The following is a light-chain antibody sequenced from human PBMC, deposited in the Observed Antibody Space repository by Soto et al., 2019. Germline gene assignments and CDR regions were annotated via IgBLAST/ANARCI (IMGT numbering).Light chain of an antibody. Sequence: DIRLPQSPSTLSASVGDRVTITCRASQSLSSWLAWYQQKPGQAPKLLIYDASAWPRGVPSRFSGSGSGTKFTLTIASLQPDDFATYYCQQYETFSGTFGPGAKADIK. V-gene: IGKV1-5*01. J-gene: IGKJ1*01. CDR2: DAS. CDR3: QQYETFSGT. CDR1: QSLSSW.